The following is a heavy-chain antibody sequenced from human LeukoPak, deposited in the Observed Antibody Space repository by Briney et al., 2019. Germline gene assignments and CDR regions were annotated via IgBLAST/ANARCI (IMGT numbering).Heavy chain of an antibody. V-gene: IGHV3-11*01. CDR1: GFTFSDYY. CDR2: ISSSGSAR. D-gene: IGHD3-9*01. CDR3: AREGSSLTGVHY. Sequence: GSLRLSCVASGFTFSDYYMSWIRQAPGKGLEWVSYISSSGSARYYTDSVKGRFTISRDNAKNSLYLQMNSLRAEDTAVYYCAREGSSLTGVHYWGQGTLVTVSS. J-gene: IGHJ4*02.